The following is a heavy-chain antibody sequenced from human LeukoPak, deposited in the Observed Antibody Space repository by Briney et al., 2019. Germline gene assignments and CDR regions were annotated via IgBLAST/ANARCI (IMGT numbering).Heavy chain of an antibody. J-gene: IGHJ5*02. D-gene: IGHD5-18*01. CDR3: ARGPIQLKRFDL. V-gene: IGHV3-48*03. CDR1: GFTFSSYE. Sequence: PGGSLRLSCAASGFTFSSYEMNWVRQAPGKGLEWVSYISSSGNTTYYADSVKGRFTISRDNAKNSLYLQMNSLRAEDTAVYYCARGPIQLKRFDLWGQGTLVSVPT. CDR2: ISSSGNTT.